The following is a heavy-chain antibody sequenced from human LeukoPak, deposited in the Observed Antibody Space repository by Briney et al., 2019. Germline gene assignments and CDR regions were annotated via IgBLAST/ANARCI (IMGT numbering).Heavy chain of an antibody. CDR3: ARGSLFLSLWFGELYVY. D-gene: IGHD3-10*01. J-gene: IGHJ4*02. V-gene: IGHV4-38-2*01. CDR2: IYHSGSI. CDR1: GYSISSGYY. Sequence: SGTLSLTCAVSGYSISSGYYWGWIRQPPGKGLEWIGSIYHSGSIYYNPSLKSRVTISVDTSKNQFSLKLSSVTAADTAVYYRARGSLFLSLWFGELYVYWGQGTLVTVSS.